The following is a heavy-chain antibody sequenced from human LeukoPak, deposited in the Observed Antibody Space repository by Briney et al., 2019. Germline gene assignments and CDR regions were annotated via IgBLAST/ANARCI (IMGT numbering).Heavy chain of an antibody. CDR1: GFTVSSNY. CDR2: IYSGGST. CDR3: ARVESFRGMVRGVNN. D-gene: IGHD3-10*01. J-gene: IGHJ4*02. Sequence: PGGSLRLSCAASGFTVSSNYMSWVRQATGKGLEWVSVIYSGGSTYYADSVKGRFTISRHNSKNTLYLQMNSLRAEDTAVYYCARVESFRGMVRGVNNWGQGTLVTVSS. V-gene: IGHV3-53*04.